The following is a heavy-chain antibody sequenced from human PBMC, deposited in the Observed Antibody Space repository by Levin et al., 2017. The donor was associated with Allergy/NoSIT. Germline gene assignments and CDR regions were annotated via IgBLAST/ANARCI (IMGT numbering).Heavy chain of an antibody. CDR2: TSDSGGST. J-gene: IGHJ6*02. CDR1: GFTFRNYA. D-gene: IGHD2-2*01. CDR3: AKDLSAVPAANYYYAMDV. V-gene: IGHV3-23*01. Sequence: LSLTCAASGFTFRNYAMNWVRPAPGKGLEWVSGTSDSGGSTYYADSVKGRFTISRDNSKNTLYLQVNSLRAEDTALYYCAKDLSAVPAANYYYAMDVWGQGTTVTVSS.